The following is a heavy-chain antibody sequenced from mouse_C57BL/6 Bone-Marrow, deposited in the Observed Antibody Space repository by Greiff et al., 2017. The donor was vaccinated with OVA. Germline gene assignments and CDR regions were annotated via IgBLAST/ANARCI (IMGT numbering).Heavy chain of an antibody. J-gene: IGHJ2*01. Sequence: VQLQQSGAELVRPGASVKLSCKASGYTFTDYYINWVKQRPGQGLEWIARIYPGSGNTYYNEKFKGKATLTAEKSSSTAYMQLSSLTSEDSAVYFCARSPDSSGYYFDYWGQGTTLTVSS. CDR1: GYTFTDYY. V-gene: IGHV1-76*01. CDR2: IYPGSGNT. D-gene: IGHD3-2*02. CDR3: ARSPDSSGYYFDY.